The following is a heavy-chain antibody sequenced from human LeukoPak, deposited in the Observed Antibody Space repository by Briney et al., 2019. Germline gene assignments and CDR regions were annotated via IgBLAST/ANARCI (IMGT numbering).Heavy chain of an antibody. Sequence: TSETLSLTCTVSGGSVSSGGYYWSWIRQPPGKGLEWIGYIYYSGSTNYNPSLKSRVTISVDTSKNQFSLKLSSVTAADTAVYYCARDKVAVGKYYYYGMDVWGKGTTVTVSS. CDR3: ARDKVAVGKYYYYGMDV. V-gene: IGHV4-61*08. D-gene: IGHD6-19*01. CDR2: IYYSGST. J-gene: IGHJ6*04. CDR1: GGSVSSGGYY.